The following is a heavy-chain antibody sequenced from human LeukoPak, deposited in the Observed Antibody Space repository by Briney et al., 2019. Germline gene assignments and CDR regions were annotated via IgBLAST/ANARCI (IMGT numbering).Heavy chain of an antibody. V-gene: IGHV3-74*01. Sequence: PGGSLRLSCAASGFTFSSYWMHWVRQAPGKGLVWVSRINSDGSSTSYADSVKGRFTISRDNAKNTLYLQMNSLRAEDTALYYCARVTWAYYYDSSGYSNAFDIWGQGTMVTVSS. J-gene: IGHJ3*02. CDR3: ARVTWAYYYDSSGYSNAFDI. CDR2: INSDGSST. CDR1: GFTFSSYW. D-gene: IGHD3-22*01.